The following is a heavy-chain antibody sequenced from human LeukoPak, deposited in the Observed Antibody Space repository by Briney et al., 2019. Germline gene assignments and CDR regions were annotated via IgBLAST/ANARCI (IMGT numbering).Heavy chain of an antibody. D-gene: IGHD6-13*01. CDR1: GYSISSGYY. V-gene: IGHV4-38-2*02. J-gene: IGHJ5*02. CDR3: ARDLYSSSSPWFDP. Sequence: SETLSLTCTVSGYSISSGYYWGWIRQPPGKGLEWIGSIYHSASTYYNPSLKSRVTISVDTSKNQFSLKLSSVTAADTAVYYCARDLYSSSSPWFDPWGQGTLVTVSS. CDR2: IYHSAST.